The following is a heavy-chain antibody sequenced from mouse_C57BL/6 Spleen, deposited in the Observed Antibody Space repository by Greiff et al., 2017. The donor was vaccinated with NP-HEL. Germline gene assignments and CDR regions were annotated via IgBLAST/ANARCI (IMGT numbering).Heavy chain of an antibody. V-gene: IGHV1-18*01. CDR1: GYTFTDYN. Sequence: EVQLQQSGPELVKPGASVKIPCKASGYTFTDYNMDWVKQSHGKSLEWIGDINPNNGGTIYNQKFKGKATLTVDKSSSTAYMELRSLTSEDTAVYYCARKNWDVWYFDVWSTGTTVTVSS. CDR2: INPNNGGT. J-gene: IGHJ1*03. D-gene: IGHD4-1*01. CDR3: ARKNWDVWYFDV.